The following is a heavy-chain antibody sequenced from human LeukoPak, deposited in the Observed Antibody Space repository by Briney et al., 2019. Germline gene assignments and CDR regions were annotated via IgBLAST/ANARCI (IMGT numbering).Heavy chain of an antibody. J-gene: IGHJ4*02. CDR2: IYYSGST. CDR3: ARHPDSGYDYWNY. Sequence: SETLSLTCTVSGGSVRNYFWSWIRQPPGTGLEWIGYIYYSGSTNYNPSLKSRVTISVDTSKNQFSLKLSSVTAADTAVYYCARHPDSGYDYWNYWGQGTLVTVSS. D-gene: IGHD5-12*01. V-gene: IGHV4-59*08. CDR1: GGSVRNYF.